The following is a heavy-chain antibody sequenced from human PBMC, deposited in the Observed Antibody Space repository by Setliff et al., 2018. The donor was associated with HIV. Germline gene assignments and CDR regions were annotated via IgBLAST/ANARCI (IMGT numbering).Heavy chain of an antibody. Sequence: ASVKVSCKASGYTFSRYGISWVRQAPGQGLEWMGIINPSGGSTSYAQKFQGRVTMTTDTSTSTAYMELRSLRSDDTAVYYCARGSSGYYYHYFYYMDVWGKGTTVTV. CDR1: GYTFSRYG. J-gene: IGHJ6*03. V-gene: IGHV1-18*01. CDR2: INPSGGST. D-gene: IGHD3-22*01. CDR3: ARGSSGYYYHYFYYMDV.